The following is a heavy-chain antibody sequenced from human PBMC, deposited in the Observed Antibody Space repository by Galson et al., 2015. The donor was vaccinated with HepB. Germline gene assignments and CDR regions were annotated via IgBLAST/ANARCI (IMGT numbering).Heavy chain of an antibody. V-gene: IGHV1-69*04. CDR1: GGTFSSYA. CDR3: ARDGGWLHTPLDY. CDR2: IIPILGIA. Sequence: SVKVSCKASGGTFSSYAISWVRQAPGQGLEWMGRIIPILGIANYAQKFQGRVTITADKSTSTAYMELSSLRSEDTAVYYCARDGGWLHTPLDYWGQGTLVTVSS. D-gene: IGHD3-22*01. J-gene: IGHJ4*02.